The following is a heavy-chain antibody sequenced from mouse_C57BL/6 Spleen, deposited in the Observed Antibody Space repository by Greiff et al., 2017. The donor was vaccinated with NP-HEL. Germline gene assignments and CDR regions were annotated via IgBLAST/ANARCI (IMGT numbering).Heavy chain of an antibody. CDR3: ARHDSSGYGPLYYAMDY. V-gene: IGHV1-62-2*01. J-gene: IGHJ4*01. Sequence: VKLQESGAELVKPGASVKLSCKASGYTFTEYTIHWVKQRSGQGLEWIGWFYPGSGSIKYNEKFKDKATLTADKSSSTVYMELSRLTSEDSAVYFCARHDSSGYGPLYYAMDYWGQGTSVTVSS. D-gene: IGHD3-2*02. CDR1: GYTFTEYT. CDR2: FYPGSGSI.